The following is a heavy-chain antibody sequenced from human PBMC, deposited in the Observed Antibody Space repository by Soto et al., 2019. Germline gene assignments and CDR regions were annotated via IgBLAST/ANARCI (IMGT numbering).Heavy chain of an antibody. CDR1: GFTFSNYW. CDR2: IQEHGNDK. Sequence: EVQLVESGGRLVQPGGSLTLSCAASGFTFSNYWMNWVRQAPGKGLEWVANIQEHGNDKNYVDSVKGRFTISRDNAENAVFLQMNSLRAEDTAVYYCARIIITIFGVADYGMDVWGQGTTVTVSS. D-gene: IGHD3-3*01. J-gene: IGHJ6*02. CDR3: ARIIITIFGVADYGMDV. V-gene: IGHV3-7*01.